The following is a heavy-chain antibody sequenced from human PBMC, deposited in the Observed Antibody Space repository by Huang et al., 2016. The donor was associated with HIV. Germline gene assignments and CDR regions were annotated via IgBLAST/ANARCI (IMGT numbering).Heavy chain of an antibody. CDR1: RFTFSNYA. CDR2: ISYDGSNK. CDR3: ARDLWLRDLYYYYYMDV. J-gene: IGHJ6*03. Sequence: QVQLVESGGGVVQPGRSLRLSCAASRFTFSNYAMHWVRQAPGKGMEGVAFISYDGSNKYYADSVKGRFTISRDNSKNTLYLQMNSLRAEDTAVYYCARDLWLRDLYYYYYMDVWGKGTTVTVSS. D-gene: IGHD5-12*01. V-gene: IGHV3-30-3*01.